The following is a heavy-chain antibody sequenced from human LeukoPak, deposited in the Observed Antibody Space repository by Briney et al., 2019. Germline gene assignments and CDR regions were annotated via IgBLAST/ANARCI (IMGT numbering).Heavy chain of an antibody. Sequence: PSETLSLTCTVSGGSIRSYYWSWIRQPAGKGLEWIGRIYTSGSTNYNPSLKSRVTISVDTSKNQFSLKLSSVTAADTAVYYCAKSTAWNLFHYYDSSGYEFDYWGQGTLVTVSS. J-gene: IGHJ4*02. CDR1: GGSIRSYY. V-gene: IGHV4-4*07. D-gene: IGHD3-22*01. CDR2: IYTSGST. CDR3: AKSTAWNLFHYYDSSGYEFDY.